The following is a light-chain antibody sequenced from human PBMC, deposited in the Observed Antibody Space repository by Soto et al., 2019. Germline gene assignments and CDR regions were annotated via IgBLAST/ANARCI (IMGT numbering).Light chain of an antibody. CDR2: NDN. CDR1: SSNIGSNY. V-gene: IGLV1-47*02. CDR3: AAWYDSLSGYV. Sequence: QSVLTQPPSASGTPGQRVTISCSGSSSNIGSNYVYWYQQLPGTTPTLLIYNDNHQPSGGPDRFSASNSGTSASLPTSGLRSEDEDDYYCAAWYDSLSGYVFGTGTKVTVL. J-gene: IGLJ1*01.